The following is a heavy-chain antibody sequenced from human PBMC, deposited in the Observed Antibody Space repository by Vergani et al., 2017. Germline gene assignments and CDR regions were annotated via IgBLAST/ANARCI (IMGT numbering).Heavy chain of an antibody. D-gene: IGHD3-10*01. CDR1: GFTFSDYY. CDR3: ASRISVGESLSDF. CDR2: IYPSGGT. V-gene: IGHV3-66*02. Sequence: EVQLVESGGDLVNPGGSLRLSCAASGFTFSDYYMSWIRQAPGKGLEWVSIIYPSGGTFYSDSVKGRFTLSRDISKNMVYLEMNNLRPEDSSLYYCASRISVGESLSDFWGQGTLVTVAS. J-gene: IGHJ4*02.